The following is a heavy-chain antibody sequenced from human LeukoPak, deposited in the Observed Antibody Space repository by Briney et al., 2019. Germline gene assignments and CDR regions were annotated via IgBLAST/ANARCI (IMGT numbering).Heavy chain of an antibody. J-gene: IGHJ4*02. CDR1: GGVFTTYA. Sequence: ASVKVSCKASGGVFTTYAVSWVRQAPGQGLEWMGWISAYNGNTNYAQKLQGRVTMTTDTSTSTAYMELRSLRSDDTAVYYCAREAAACEFDYWGQGTLVTVSS. D-gene: IGHD6-13*01. CDR2: ISAYNGNT. CDR3: AREAAACEFDY. V-gene: IGHV1-18*01.